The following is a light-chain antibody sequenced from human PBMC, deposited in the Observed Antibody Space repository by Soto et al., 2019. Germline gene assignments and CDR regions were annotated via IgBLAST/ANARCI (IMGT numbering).Light chain of an antibody. CDR2: DAS. CDR3: QRRSNWPPAWT. CDR1: QSVSSY. J-gene: IGKJ1*01. V-gene: IGKV3-11*01. Sequence: EIVLTQSPATLSLSPGDRATLSCRASQSVSSYLAWYQQKPGQAPRLLIYDASNRATGIPARFSGSGSGTDFTLTISSLEPEDFAVYYCQRRSNWPPAWTFGQGTKVEIK.